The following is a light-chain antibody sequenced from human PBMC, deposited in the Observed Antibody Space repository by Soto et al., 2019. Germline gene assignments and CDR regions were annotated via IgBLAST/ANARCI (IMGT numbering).Light chain of an antibody. CDR1: QSVSSSY. J-gene: IGKJ1*01. CDR2: GXS. CDR3: QHYGSSPRT. Sequence: EIVLTQPPGTLSLSPGERATLSCRASQSVSSSYLAWYQQKPGQAPRLLIYGXSSRHTGIPDRLSGSGSGTDFTLTISRLEPEDFAEYYCQHYGSSPRTFGQGTKEDIK. V-gene: IGKV3-20*01.